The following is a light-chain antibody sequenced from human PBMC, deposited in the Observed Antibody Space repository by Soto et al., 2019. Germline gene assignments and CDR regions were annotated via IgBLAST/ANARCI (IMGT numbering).Light chain of an antibody. CDR3: QQYGSHIT. CDR2: DAV. J-gene: IGKJ5*01. Sequence: DIQMTQSPSSLSKSVGDRVTITCQASQDIRNHLNWYQQKPGKVPKLLIYDAVNLETGVPSRFSGSGSGTDFSFTISSLQTEDIATYYCQQYGSHITFGQGTRLEIK. V-gene: IGKV1-33*01. CDR1: QDIRNH.